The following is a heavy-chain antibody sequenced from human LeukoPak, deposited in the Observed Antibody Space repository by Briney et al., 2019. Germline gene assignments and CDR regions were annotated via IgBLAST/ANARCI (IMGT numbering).Heavy chain of an antibody. V-gene: IGHV3-30*18. CDR1: GXTLSSYG. CDR3: AKDIGYSYGYDY. Sequence: PGGSLRLSCAASGXTLSSYGMHWVRQAPGKGLEWVAVISYDGSNKYYADSVKGRFTISRDNSKNTLYLQMNSLRAEDTAVYYCAKDIGYSYGYDYWGQGILVTVSS. CDR2: ISYDGSNK. D-gene: IGHD5-18*01. J-gene: IGHJ4*02.